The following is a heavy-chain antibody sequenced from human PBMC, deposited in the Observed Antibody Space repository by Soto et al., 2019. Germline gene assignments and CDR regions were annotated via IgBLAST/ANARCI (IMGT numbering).Heavy chain of an antibody. CDR1: GGSISSGGYY. V-gene: IGHV4-31*03. D-gene: IGHD2-2*01. CDR2: IYYSGST. Sequence: SETLSLTCTVSGGSISSGGYYWSWIRQHPGKGLEWIGYIYYSGSTYYNPSLKSRVTISVDTSKNQFSLKLSSVTAADTAVYYCARQVVPAAEYYMDVWGKGTTVTV. CDR3: ARQVVPAAEYYMDV. J-gene: IGHJ6*03.